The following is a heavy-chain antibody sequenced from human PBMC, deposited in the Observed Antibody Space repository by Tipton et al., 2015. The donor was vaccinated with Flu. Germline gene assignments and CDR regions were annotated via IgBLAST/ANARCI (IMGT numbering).Heavy chain of an antibody. J-gene: IGHJ4*02. CDR3: AKDLNHLYHYETSVYSGFDY. V-gene: IGHV3-30*04. CDR2: ISHDGKKK. CDR1: GFTFSSYA. Sequence: SLRLSCAASGFTFSSYAIHWVRQPPGKGLEWVAVISHDGKKKYSADSVKGRFTISRDNSKNTLHLQMSSLRAEDTAVYYCAKDLNHLYHYETSVYSGFDYWGQGTLVTVSS. D-gene: IGHD3-22*01.